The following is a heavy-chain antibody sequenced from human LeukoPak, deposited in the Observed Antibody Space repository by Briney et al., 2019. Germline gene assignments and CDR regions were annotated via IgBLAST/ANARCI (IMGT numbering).Heavy chain of an antibody. D-gene: IGHD6-19*01. Sequence: PGGSLRLSCAASGFTFSSYAMSWVRQAPGKGLEWVANIKQDGSEKYYVDSVKGRFTISRDNAKNSLYLQMNSLRAEDTAVYHCARDRYSSGWYLGNWFDPWGQGTLVTVSS. V-gene: IGHV3-7*01. CDR3: ARDRYSSGWYLGNWFDP. J-gene: IGHJ5*02. CDR2: IKQDGSEK. CDR1: GFTFSSYA.